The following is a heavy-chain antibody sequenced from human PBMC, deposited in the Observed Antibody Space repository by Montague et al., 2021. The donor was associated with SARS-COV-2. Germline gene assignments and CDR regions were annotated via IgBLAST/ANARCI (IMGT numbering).Heavy chain of an antibody. D-gene: IGHD3-10*01. V-gene: IGHV4-61*10. J-gene: IGHJ4*02. CDR2: IYYSGST. CDR3: AREISGPDYFDY. CDR1: GGAINSGDFY. Sequence: SETLSLTCTVSGGAINSGDFYWSWIRQPAGKGLEWIGYIYYSGSTNYNPSLESRVTISADTSKNHFSLKLRSVTAADTAVYYCAREISGPDYFDYWGQGTLVTVSS.